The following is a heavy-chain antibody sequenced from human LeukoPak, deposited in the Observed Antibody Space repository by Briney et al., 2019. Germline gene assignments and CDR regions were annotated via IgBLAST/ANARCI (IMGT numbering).Heavy chain of an antibody. CDR1: GYTFTGYY. CDR3: ARSESIGYYFYYYYYGMDV. J-gene: IGHJ6*02. V-gene: IGHV1-2*02. CDR2: INPNSGGT. Sequence: ASVKVSCKASGYTFTGYYMHWVRQAPGQGLEWMGWINPNSGGTNYAQKFQGRVTMTRDTSISTAYMELSRLRSDDTAVYYCARSESIGYYFYYYYYGMDVWGQGTTVTVSS. D-gene: IGHD3-22*01.